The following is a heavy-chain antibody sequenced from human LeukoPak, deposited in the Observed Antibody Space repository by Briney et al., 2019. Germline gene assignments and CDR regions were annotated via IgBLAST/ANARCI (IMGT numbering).Heavy chain of an antibody. CDR2: IYSDGTT. CDR3: ARDGVAVAGTHDY. CDR1: GFTFSSYA. J-gene: IGHJ4*02. Sequence: GGSLRLSCTASGFTFSSYAMNWVRQAPGKGPEWVSVIYSDGTTYYADSVRGRFSISRDNFRNTLYLQMNSLRAEDTAVYYCARDGVAVAGTHDYWGQGTLVTVSS. D-gene: IGHD6-19*01. V-gene: IGHV3-66*01.